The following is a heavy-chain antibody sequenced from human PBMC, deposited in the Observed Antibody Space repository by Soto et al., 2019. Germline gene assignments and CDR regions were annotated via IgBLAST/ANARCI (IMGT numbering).Heavy chain of an antibody. J-gene: IGHJ6*02. CDR3: AKDPDTAMDLRWYYGMDV. CDR1: GFTFSSYG. D-gene: IGHD5-18*01. V-gene: IGHV3-30*18. Sequence: QVQLVESGGGVVQPGRSLRLSCAASGFTFSSYGMHWVRQAPGKGLEWVAVISYDGSNKYYADSVKGRFTISRDNSKNTLYLQMNSLRDEDTAVYYCAKDPDTAMDLRWYYGMDVWGQGTTVTVSS. CDR2: ISYDGSNK.